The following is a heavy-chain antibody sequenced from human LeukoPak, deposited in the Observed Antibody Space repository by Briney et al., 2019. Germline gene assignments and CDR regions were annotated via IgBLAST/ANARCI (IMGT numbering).Heavy chain of an antibody. CDR1: GFAFSNFG. D-gene: IGHD6-19*01. CDR3: ARGSAVAGAFDY. CDR2: ISESGGDT. V-gene: IGHV3-23*01. Sequence: GGSLRLSCTASGFAFSNFGMTWVRQTPGKGLEWVSEISESGGDTYYADSVKGRFTISRDNSKNTLYLQMNSLRAEDTAVYYCARGSAVAGAFDYWGQGTLVTVSS. J-gene: IGHJ4*02.